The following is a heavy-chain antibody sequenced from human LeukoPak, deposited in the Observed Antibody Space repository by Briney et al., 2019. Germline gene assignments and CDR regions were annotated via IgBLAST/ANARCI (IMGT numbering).Heavy chain of an antibody. Sequence: ASVKVSCKASGYTFTSYYMHWVRQAPGQGLEWMGIINPSGGSTSYAQKFQGRVTMTRDMSTSTDYMELSSLRSEDTAVYYCAKDLGYYDSSGYSDYWGQGTLVTVSS. CDR3: AKDLGYYDSSGYSDY. J-gene: IGHJ4*02. CDR1: GYTFTSYY. CDR2: INPSGGST. V-gene: IGHV1-46*01. D-gene: IGHD3-22*01.